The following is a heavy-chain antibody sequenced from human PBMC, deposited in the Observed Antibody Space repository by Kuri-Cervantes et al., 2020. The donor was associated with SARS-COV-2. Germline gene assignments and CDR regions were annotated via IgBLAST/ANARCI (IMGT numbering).Heavy chain of an antibody. CDR3: ARDLGVAPDF. D-gene: IGHD3-16*01. V-gene: IGHV3-23*01. J-gene: IGHJ4*02. Sequence: AGSLRLSCAASGFTFSSYAMSWVRQAPGKGLEWVSCIKGGSGTTYYAASVKGRFTVSRDNAKNTLYLLMSSLRVEDTAMYYCARDLGVAPDFWGQGTQVTVSS. CDR1: GFTFSSYA. CDR2: IKGGSGTT.